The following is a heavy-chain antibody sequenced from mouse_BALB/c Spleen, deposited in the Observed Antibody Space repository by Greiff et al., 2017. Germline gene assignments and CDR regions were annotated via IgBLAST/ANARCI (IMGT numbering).Heavy chain of an antibody. CDR2: IYPGNSDT. CDR1: GYTFTSYW. CDR3: ARGVRGSRYFDV. V-gene: IGHV1-5*01. J-gene: IGHJ1*01. D-gene: IGHD1-1*02. Sequence: EVQLQQSGTVLARPGASVKMSCKASGYTFTSYWMHWVKQRPGQGLEWIGAIYPGNSDTSYNQKFKGKAKLTADKSSSTAYMQLSSLTSEDSAVYYCARGVRGSRYFDVWGAGTTVTVSS.